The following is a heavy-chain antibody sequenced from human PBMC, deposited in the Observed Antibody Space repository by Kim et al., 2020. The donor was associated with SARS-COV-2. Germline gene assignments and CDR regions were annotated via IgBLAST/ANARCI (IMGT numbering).Heavy chain of an antibody. CDR1: GFTFSSYG. D-gene: IGHD6-19*01. CDR2: ISYDGSNK. Sequence: GGSLRLSWAASGFTFSSYGMHWVRRAPGKGLEWVAVISYDGSNKYYADSVKGRFTISRDNSKNTLYLQMNSLRAEDTAVYYCAKDVAVAGNLYYYYYGM. CDR3: AKDVAVAGNLYYYYYGM. J-gene: IGHJ6*01. V-gene: IGHV3-30*18.